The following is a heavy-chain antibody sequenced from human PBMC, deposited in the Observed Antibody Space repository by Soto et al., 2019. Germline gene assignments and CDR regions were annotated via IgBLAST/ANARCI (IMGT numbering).Heavy chain of an antibody. CDR1: GGTFSSYT. D-gene: IGHD3-10*01. CDR2: IIPILGIA. Sequence: ASVKVSCKASGGTFSSYTISWVRQAPGQGLEWMGRIIPILGIANYAQKFQGRVTITADKSTSTAYMELSSLRSEDTAVYYCARDGPMDRAFDIWGQGTMVTVSS. CDR3: ARDGPMDRAFDI. V-gene: IGHV1-69*04. J-gene: IGHJ3*02.